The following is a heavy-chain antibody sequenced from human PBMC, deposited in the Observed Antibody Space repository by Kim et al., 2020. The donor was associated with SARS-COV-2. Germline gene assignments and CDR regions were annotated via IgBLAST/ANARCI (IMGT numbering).Heavy chain of an antibody. CDR1: GFTFSSYG. CDR3: AKDPIYGSGSYSGPDY. V-gene: IGHV3-30*18. Sequence: GGSLRLSCAASGFTFSSYGMHWVRQAPGKGLEWVAVISYDGSNKYYADSVKGRFTISRDNSKNTLYLQMNSLRAEDTAVYYCAKDPIYGSGSYSGPDYWGQGTLVTVSS. CDR2: ISYDGSNK. J-gene: IGHJ4*02. D-gene: IGHD3-10*01.